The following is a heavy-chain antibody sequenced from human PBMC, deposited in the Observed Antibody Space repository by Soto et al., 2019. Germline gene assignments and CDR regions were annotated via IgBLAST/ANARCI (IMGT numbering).Heavy chain of an antibody. CDR3: TRDPRNYYDRIGSANWLDP. V-gene: IGHV3-73*01. J-gene: IGHJ5*02. CDR2: IRSKSNSYAT. Sequence: PGGSLRLSCAASGFTFSGSAMHWVRQASGKGLEWIGRIRSKSNSYATAYAASVKGRFTISRDDSKDTAYLQMNSLKTEDTAVYYCTRDPRNYYDRIGSANWLDPWGQGTLVTVSS. D-gene: IGHD3-22*01. CDR1: GFTFSGSA.